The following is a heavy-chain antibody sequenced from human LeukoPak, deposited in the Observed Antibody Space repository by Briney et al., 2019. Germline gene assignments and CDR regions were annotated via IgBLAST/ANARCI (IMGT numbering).Heavy chain of an antibody. CDR3: ARRGWDAFDI. D-gene: IGHD5-12*01. CDR1: GGSFSGYY. J-gene: IGHJ3*02. V-gene: IGHV4-34*01. CDR2: INHSGGT. Sequence: SETPSLTCAVYGGSFSGYYWSWIRQPPGKGLEWIGEINHSGGTNYNPSLKSRVTISVDTSKNQFSLKLSSVTAADTAVYYCARRGWDAFDIWGQGTMVTVSS.